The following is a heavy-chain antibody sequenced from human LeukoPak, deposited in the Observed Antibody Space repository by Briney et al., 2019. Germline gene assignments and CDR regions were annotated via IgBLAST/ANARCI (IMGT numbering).Heavy chain of an antibody. V-gene: IGHV3-21*01. CDR1: GFTFSSYS. CDR2: ISSSSSYI. Sequence: GGSLRLSCAASGFTFSSYSMNWVRQAPGKGLEWVSSISSSSSYIYYADSVKGRFTISRDNAKNSLYLQMNSLRAEDTAVYYCARGRAGRPSGAPDYWGQGTLVTVSS. J-gene: IGHJ4*02. D-gene: IGHD3-16*01. CDR3: ARGRAGRPSGAPDY.